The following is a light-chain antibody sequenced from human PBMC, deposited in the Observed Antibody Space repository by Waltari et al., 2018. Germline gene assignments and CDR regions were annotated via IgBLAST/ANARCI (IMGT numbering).Light chain of an antibody. CDR2: AAS. Sequence: DIQMTQSRSSLSASVGDRVTITCRASQTIGSYVNWYQQKPGKAPSLLVYAASILQSGVPSRFTGSGSGTDFSLTISSLQPEDFATYFCQQTYRAPQTFGQGTRLEI. CDR3: QQTYRAPQT. CDR1: QTIGSY. J-gene: IGKJ2*01. V-gene: IGKV1-39*01.